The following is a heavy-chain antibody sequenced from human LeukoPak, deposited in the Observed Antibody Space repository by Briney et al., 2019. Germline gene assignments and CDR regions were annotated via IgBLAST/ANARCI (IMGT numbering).Heavy chain of an antibody. V-gene: IGHV3-48*01. CDR1: GMSFRIYT. D-gene: IGHD3-16*01. J-gene: IGHJ4*02. Sequence: GSLRLSCVASGMSFRIYTMSWVCETPGEGGWWVSYISSFSGTINYADSVKGRFTISRDNAKNSLYLQMNSLRAEDTAVYYCARDQGGVGYWGQGTLVTVSS. CDR2: ISSFSGTI. CDR3: ARDQGGVGY.